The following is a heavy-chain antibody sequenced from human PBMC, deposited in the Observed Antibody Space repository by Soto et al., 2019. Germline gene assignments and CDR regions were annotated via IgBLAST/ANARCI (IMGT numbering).Heavy chain of an antibody. V-gene: IGHV4-31*03. Sequence: QVQLQESGPGLVKPSQTLSLTCTVSGGSISSGGYYWSWIRQHPGKGLEWIGYIYYSGSTYYNPSLKSRVTISVDTSKNQFSLKLSSVTAADTAVYYCARGFSYGSGSILPEDVWGQGTTVTVSS. CDR3: ARGFSYGSGSILPEDV. D-gene: IGHD3-10*01. CDR1: GGSISSGGYY. J-gene: IGHJ6*02. CDR2: IYYSGST.